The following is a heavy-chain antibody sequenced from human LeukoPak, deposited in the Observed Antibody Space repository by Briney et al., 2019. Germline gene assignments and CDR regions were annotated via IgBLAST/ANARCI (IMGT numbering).Heavy chain of an antibody. CDR3: ARKNYYDSSGLDY. CDR2: IYYSGST. D-gene: IGHD3-22*01. J-gene: IGHJ4*02. CDR1: GGSISSGGYY. V-gene: IGHV4-31*03. Sequence: SETLSLTCTVSGGSISSGGYYWSWIRQHPGNGLEWIGYIYYSGSTYYNPSLKSRVTISVDTSKNQFSLKLSSVTAAVTAVYYCARKNYYDSSGLDYWGQGTLVTVSS.